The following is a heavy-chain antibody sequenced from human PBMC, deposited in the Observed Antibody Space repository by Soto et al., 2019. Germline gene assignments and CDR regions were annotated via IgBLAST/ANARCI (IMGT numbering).Heavy chain of an antibody. CDR3: ARTSPIHGDSAS. J-gene: IGHJ5*02. V-gene: IGHV4-59*01. Sequence: SETLSLTCTVSGGSLSSYYWSWIRQPPGKGLEWIGYIYYTGSTTYNPSLKSRVTISVETSKSQLSLKLSSVTAADTAVYYCARTSPIHGDSASWGQGTLVTVSS. D-gene: IGHD4-17*01. CDR2: IYYTGST. CDR1: GGSLSSYY.